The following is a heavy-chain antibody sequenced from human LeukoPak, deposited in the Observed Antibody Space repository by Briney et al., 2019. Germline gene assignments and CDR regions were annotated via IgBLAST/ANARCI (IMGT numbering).Heavy chain of an antibody. V-gene: IGHV1-18*01. D-gene: IGHD4-17*01. CDR3: ARTTVTTFSDAFDI. CDR1: GYTFTSYG. J-gene: IGHJ3*02. CDR2: IGAYNGKT. Sequence: ASVKVSCKASGYTFTSYGISWVRQAPGQGLEWMGWIGAYNGKTKYAQKLQGRVTMTTDTSTSTAYMELRSLRSDDTAVYYCARTTVTTFSDAFDIWGQGTMVTVSS.